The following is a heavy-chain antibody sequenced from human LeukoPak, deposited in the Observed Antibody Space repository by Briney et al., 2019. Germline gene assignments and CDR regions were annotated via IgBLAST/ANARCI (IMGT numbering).Heavy chain of an antibody. Sequence: GGSLRLSCAASGFTFSSFNMNWVRHAPGKGLEWISYINYSSRTIYYADSVRGRFTISRDNAKNSLYLQMNSLRAEDTAVFYCARADYYDSGSFYPLNFWGQGTLVTVSS. D-gene: IGHD3-10*01. CDR3: ARADYYDSGSFYPLNF. V-gene: IGHV3-48*04. J-gene: IGHJ4*02. CDR2: INYSSRTI. CDR1: GFTFSSFN.